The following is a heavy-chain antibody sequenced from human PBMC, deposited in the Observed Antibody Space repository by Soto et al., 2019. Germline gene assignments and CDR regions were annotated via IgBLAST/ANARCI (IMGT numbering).Heavy chain of an antibody. J-gene: IGHJ4*02. CDR2: IYYSGST. Sequence: SETLSLTCTVSGGSISSYYWSWIRQPPGKGLEWIGYIYYSGSTNYNPSLKGRVTISVDTSKNQFSLKLSSVTAADTAVYYCARSYDFPPPLFDYWGQGTLVTVSS. D-gene: IGHD3-3*01. V-gene: IGHV4-59*08. CDR3: ARSYDFPPPLFDY. CDR1: GGSISSYY.